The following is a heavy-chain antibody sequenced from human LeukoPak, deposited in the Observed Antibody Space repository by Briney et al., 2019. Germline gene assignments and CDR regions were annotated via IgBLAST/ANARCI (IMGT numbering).Heavy chain of an antibody. CDR1: GFTVSSNY. CDR2: ISYDGSNK. J-gene: IGHJ4*02. D-gene: IGHD3-22*01. V-gene: IGHV3-30*18. CDR3: ANSYYDSSGYFPPPDY. Sequence: PGGSLRLSCAASGFTVSSNYMSWVRQAPGKGLEWVAVISYDGSNKYYADSVKGRSTISRDNSKNTLYLQMNSLRAEDTAVYYCANSYYDSSGYFPPPDYWGQGTLVTVSS.